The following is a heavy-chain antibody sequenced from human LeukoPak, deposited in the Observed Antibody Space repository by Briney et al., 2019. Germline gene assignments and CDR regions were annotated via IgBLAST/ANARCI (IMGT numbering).Heavy chain of an antibody. CDR3: AFSGLSTIVY. V-gene: IGHV3-48*03. CDR1: GFHFINYG. CDR2: ISSSGSTT. Sequence: GGSLRLSCAASGFHFINYGINWVRQAPGKGLEWVSYISSSGSTTDYADSVKGRFTISRDNTKKSLYLQMNSLRAEDTAVYYCAFSGLSTIVYWGQGTLVTVSS. J-gene: IGHJ4*02. D-gene: IGHD2-15*01.